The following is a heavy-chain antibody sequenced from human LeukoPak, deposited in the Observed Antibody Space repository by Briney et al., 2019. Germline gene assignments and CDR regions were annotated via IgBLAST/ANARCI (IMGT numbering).Heavy chain of an antibody. V-gene: IGHV3-30-3*01. CDR1: GFSFSSYA. Sequence: PGGSLRLSCVASGFSFSSYAMHWVRQVPGKGLEWVAVLSYDGYHEYYADSVKGRFIISRDNSKNTLYLQMNSLRAEDTAVYYCARDGGNSYYFDTRGYYYDYWGQGTLVTVSS. CDR2: LSYDGYHE. D-gene: IGHD3-22*01. J-gene: IGHJ4*02. CDR3: ARDGGNSYYFDTRGYYYDY.